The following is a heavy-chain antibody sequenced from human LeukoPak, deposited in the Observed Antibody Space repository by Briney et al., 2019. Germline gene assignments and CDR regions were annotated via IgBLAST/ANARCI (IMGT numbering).Heavy chain of an antibody. V-gene: IGHV3-7*01. Sequence: GGSLRLSCAASGFTFSSYWMSWVRQAPGKGLEWVANMNRDGSEKNYVDSIKGRFTISRDNAANSLYLQMNSLRVEDTAVYYCARTRAPDYWGQGTLVTVSS. CDR3: ARTRAPDY. D-gene: IGHD2-2*01. J-gene: IGHJ4*02. CDR2: MNRDGSEK. CDR1: GFTFSSYW.